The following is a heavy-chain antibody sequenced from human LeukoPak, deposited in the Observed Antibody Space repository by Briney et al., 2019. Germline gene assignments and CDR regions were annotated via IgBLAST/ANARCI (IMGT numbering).Heavy chain of an antibody. V-gene: IGHV1-2*02. CDR1: GYTFTGYY. J-gene: IGHJ4*02. CDR3: ARSYDYVWVFDY. CDR2: INPNSGGT. Sequence: ASVKVSCKASGYTFTGYYMHWVRQAPGQGLEWMGWINPNSGGTNYAQKFQGRVTMTRDTSISTAYMELSRLRADDTAVYYCARSYDYVWVFDYWGQGTLVTVSS. D-gene: IGHD3-16*01.